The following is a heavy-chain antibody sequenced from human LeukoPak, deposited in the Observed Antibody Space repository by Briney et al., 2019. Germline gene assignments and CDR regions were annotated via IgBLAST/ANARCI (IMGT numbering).Heavy chain of an antibody. D-gene: IGHD3-10*01. CDR1: GGSISNYY. CDR3: ARDLAPYGSPDP. J-gene: IGHJ5*02. Sequence: PSEPLSLTRTVSGGSISNYYWSWIRQPPGKGLEWIGYIYYSGSTNYNPSLKSRVTISVDTSKNQFSLKLRSVTAADTAVYYCARDLAPYGSPDPWGQGTLVTVSS. CDR2: IYYSGST. V-gene: IGHV4-59*01.